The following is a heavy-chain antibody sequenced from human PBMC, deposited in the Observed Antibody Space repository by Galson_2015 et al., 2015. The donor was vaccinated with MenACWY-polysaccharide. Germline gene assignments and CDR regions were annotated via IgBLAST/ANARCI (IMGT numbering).Heavy chain of an antibody. J-gene: IGHJ4*02. CDR2: TSYTGST. Sequence: LTCTVSGGYIRTATYFWGWLRQPPGTGLEWIGTTSYTGSTYYHRSLKGRVAFSTDTSHNPFSLTVTSVTAADTAVYYCAIRRKIVAGEFDYWGQGTLVTVSS. V-gene: IGHV4-39*02. D-gene: IGHD6-19*01. CDR3: AIRRKIVAGEFDY. CDR1: GGYIRTATYF.